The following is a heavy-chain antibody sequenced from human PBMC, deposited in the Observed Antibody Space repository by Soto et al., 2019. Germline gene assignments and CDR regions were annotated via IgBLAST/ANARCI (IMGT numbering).Heavy chain of an antibody. CDR3: AKENGYSSSWFEFDY. J-gene: IGHJ4*02. D-gene: IGHD6-13*01. CDR2: ISGSGGST. Sequence: EVQLLESGGGLVQPGGSLRLSCAASGFTFSSYAMSWVRQAPGKGLEWVSAISGSGGSTYYADSVKGRFTISRDNPKSTLYLQMNSLRAEETGVYYCAKENGYSSSWFEFDYWGQGTLVTVSS. CDR1: GFTFSSYA. V-gene: IGHV3-23*01.